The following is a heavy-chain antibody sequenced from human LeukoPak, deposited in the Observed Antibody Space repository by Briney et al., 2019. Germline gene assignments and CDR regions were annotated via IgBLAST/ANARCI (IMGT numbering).Heavy chain of an antibody. J-gene: IGHJ6*03. CDR1: GFTFSSYW. V-gene: IGHV3-7*01. Sequence: GGSLRLSCAASGFTFSSYWMSWVRQAPGKGLEWVANIKQDGSEKYYVDSVKGRFTISRDNAKNSLYLQMNSLRAEDTAVYYCARELTYYYYYYYMDVWGKGTTVTVSS. CDR2: IKQDGSEK. CDR3: ARELTYYYYYYYMDV.